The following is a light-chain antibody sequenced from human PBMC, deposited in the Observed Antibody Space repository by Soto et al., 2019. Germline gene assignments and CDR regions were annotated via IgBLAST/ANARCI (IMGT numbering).Light chain of an antibody. V-gene: IGKV3-11*01. CDR3: QQRSNWSWT. Sequence: EIVLTQSPATLSLSPGERATLSCRASQSVSSYLAWYQQKPGQAPGLLIYDASNRATGIPARFSGSGSGTDFTLTISSLEPEDFAVYYCQQRSNWSWTFGQGNKVEIK. J-gene: IGKJ1*01. CDR2: DAS. CDR1: QSVSSY.